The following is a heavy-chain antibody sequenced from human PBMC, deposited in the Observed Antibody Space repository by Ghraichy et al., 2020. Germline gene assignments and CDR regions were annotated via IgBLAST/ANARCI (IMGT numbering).Heavy chain of an antibody. D-gene: IGHD6-13*01. Sequence: GGSLRLSCAASGFTFSSYWMHWVRQAPGKGLVWVSRINSDGSSTSYADSVKGRFTISRDNAKNTLYLQMNSLRAEDTAVYYCAREPAIAAAGRFDPWGQGTLVTVSS. J-gene: IGHJ5*02. V-gene: IGHV3-74*01. CDR3: AREPAIAAAGRFDP. CDR2: INSDGSST. CDR1: GFTFSSYW.